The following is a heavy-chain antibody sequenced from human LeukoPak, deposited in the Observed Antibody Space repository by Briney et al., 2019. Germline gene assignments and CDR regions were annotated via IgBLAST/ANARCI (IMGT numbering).Heavy chain of an antibody. CDR3: ARHMGGYSSVPFDY. CDR2: IYASDSDT. J-gene: IGHJ4*02. D-gene: IGHD6-25*01. V-gene: IGHV5-51*01. Sequence: GESLKISCKGSGYSFINYWVSWVRRVPGKGLEWMGVIYASDSDTRYSPSFQGQVTISADKSISTAYLQWSSLKASDTAMYYCARHMGGYSSVPFDYWGQGTLVTVSS. CDR1: GYSFINYW.